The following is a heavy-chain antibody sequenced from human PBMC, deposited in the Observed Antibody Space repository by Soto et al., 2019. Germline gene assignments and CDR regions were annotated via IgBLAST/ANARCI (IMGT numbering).Heavy chain of an antibody. D-gene: IGHD2-15*01. CDR2: IYYSGST. CDR1: GGSISSYY. CDR3: AAAAKCSGGSCYPNLNWFDP. Sequence: SETLSLTCTVSGGSISSYYWSWIRQPPGKGLEWIGYIYYSGSTNYNPSLKSRVTITRDMSTSTAYMELSSLRSEDTAVYYCAAAAKCSGGSCYPNLNWFDPWGQGTLVTVSS. J-gene: IGHJ5*02. V-gene: IGHV4-59*03.